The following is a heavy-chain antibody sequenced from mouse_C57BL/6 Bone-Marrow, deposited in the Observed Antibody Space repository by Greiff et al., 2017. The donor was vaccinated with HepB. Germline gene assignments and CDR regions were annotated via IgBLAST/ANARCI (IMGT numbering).Heavy chain of an antibody. J-gene: IGHJ2*01. D-gene: IGHD1-1*01. V-gene: IGHV7-3*01. Sequence: EVNVVESGGGLVQPGGSLSLSCAASGFTFTDYYMSWVRQPPGKALEWLGFIRNKANGYTTEYSASVKGRFTISRDNSQRILYLQMNALRAEDSATYYCARDKNGPLLDYWGQGTTLTGSS. CDR3: ARDKNGPLLDY. CDR1: GFTFTDYY. CDR2: IRNKANGYTT.